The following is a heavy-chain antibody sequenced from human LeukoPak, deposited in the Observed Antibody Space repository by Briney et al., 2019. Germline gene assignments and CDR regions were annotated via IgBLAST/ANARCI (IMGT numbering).Heavy chain of an antibody. CDR1: GDSFTSYD. Sequence: ASVKVSCKASGDSFTSYDINWVRKATGQGLEWMGWMNPNSGNTGYAQKFQGRVTMTRNTSISTAYMELSSLRSEDTAVYYCARVPAAIEDYYYYYYGMDVWGQGTTVTVSS. V-gene: IGHV1-8*01. CDR2: MNPNSGNT. J-gene: IGHJ6*02. CDR3: ARVPAAIEDYYYYYYGMDV. D-gene: IGHD2-2*02.